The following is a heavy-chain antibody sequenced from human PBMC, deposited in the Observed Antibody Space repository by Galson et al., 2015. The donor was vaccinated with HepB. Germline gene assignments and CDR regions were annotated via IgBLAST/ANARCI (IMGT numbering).Heavy chain of an antibody. D-gene: IGHD3-10*01. V-gene: IGHV3-7*03. J-gene: IGHJ4*02. CDR2: IKQDGSEK. CDR3: ARVLLWFGELPLDY. CDR1: GFTFSSYW. Sequence: SLRLSCAASGFTFSSYWMSWVRQAPGKGLEWVANIKQDGSEKYYVDSVKGRFTISRDNAKNSLYLQMNSLRAEDTAVYYCARVLLWFGELPLDYWGQGTLVTVSS.